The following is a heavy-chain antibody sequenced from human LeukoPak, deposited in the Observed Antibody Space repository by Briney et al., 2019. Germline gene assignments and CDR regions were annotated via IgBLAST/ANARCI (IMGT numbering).Heavy chain of an antibody. CDR3: ARQLVVVLPAEFDF. CDR2: IYYSGST. J-gene: IGHJ4*02. D-gene: IGHD2-2*01. Sequence: SETLSLTCTVSGGSISSYYWSWIRQPPGKGLEWIGSIYYSGSTYYNPSLKSRVTISVDTSKNQFSLKLSSVTAADTAVYFCARQLVVVLPAEFDFWGQGTLVTVSS. V-gene: IGHV4-59*05. CDR1: GGSISSYY.